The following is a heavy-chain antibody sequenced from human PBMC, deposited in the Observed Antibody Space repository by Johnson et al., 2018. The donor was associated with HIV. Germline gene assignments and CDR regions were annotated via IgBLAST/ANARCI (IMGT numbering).Heavy chain of an antibody. D-gene: IGHD1-26*01. V-gene: IGHV3-30-3*01. Sequence: QVQLVESGGGLVQPGGSLRLSCAASGFTFSSYAMHWVRQAPGKGLEWVAVISYDGGNKYYADSVKGRFTISRDNSKNTLYLQMNSLRAEDTAVYYCAKDRTSGSYSDDAFDIWGQGTMVTVSS. J-gene: IGHJ3*02. CDR1: GFTFSSYA. CDR2: ISYDGGNK. CDR3: AKDRTSGSYSDDAFDI.